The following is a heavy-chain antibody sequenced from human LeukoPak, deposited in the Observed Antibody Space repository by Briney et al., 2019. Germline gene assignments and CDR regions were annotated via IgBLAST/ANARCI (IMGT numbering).Heavy chain of an antibody. Sequence: PSETLSLTCTVSGGSISSYYWSWIRQPAGKGLEWIGRIYRSGSTNYNPSLKSRVTMSVDTSKNQFSLKLSSVTAADTAVYYCARRDSGYDLNYFDYWGQGTLVTVSS. V-gene: IGHV4-4*07. CDR2: IYRSGST. J-gene: IGHJ4*02. CDR3: ARRDSGYDLNYFDY. D-gene: IGHD5-12*01. CDR1: GGSISSYY.